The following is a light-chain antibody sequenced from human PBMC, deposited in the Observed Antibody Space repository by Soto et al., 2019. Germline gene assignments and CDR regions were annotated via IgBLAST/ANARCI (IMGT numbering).Light chain of an antibody. CDR2: AAS. CDR1: QGFTNY. Sequence: TPSPPSLSSYVPDTVTLTCRASQGFTNYLAWYQQKPGKAPKLLIYAASTLQSGVPPRFSGSGSGTHFTLTISSLQPEDAATYYCQKDNSAPYTFGQGARLEIK. V-gene: IGKV1-27*01. CDR3: QKDNSAPYT. J-gene: IGKJ5*01.